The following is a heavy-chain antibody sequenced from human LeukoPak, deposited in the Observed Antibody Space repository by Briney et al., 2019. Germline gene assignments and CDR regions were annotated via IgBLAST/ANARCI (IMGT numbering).Heavy chain of an antibody. Sequence: GGSLRLSCAASGFTFSDYYMSWIRQAPGKGLEWVSYISSSGSTIYYADSVKGRFTISRDNAKNSLYLQVNSLRAEDTAVYYCARSTPDFWSGYSANWFDPWGQGTLVTVSS. J-gene: IGHJ5*02. CDR1: GFTFSDYY. CDR2: ISSSGSTI. V-gene: IGHV3-11*04. D-gene: IGHD3-3*01. CDR3: ARSTPDFWSGYSANWFDP.